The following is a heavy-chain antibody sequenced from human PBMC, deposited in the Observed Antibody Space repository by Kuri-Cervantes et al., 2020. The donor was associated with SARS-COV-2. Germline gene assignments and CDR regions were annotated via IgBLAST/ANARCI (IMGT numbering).Heavy chain of an antibody. V-gene: IGHV1-18*01. CDR1: GYTFTSHG. Sequence: ASVKVSCKASGYTFTSHGISWVRQAPGQGLEWMGWISAYNGNTNYAQKLQGRVTMTTDTSTSTAYMELRSLRSDDTAVYYCARATRGGYFDYWGQETLVTVSS. D-gene: IGHD3-10*01. CDR3: ARATRGGYFDY. J-gene: IGHJ4*02. CDR2: ISAYNGNT.